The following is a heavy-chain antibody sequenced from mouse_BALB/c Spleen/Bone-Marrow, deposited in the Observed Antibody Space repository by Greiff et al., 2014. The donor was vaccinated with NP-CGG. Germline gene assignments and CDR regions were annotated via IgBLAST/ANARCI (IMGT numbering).Heavy chain of an antibody. CDR2: IDPANGNT. CDR3: ARNGNYGAWFAY. CDR1: GFNIKDTY. Sequence: EVQLQQSGAELVKPGASVKLSCTASGFNIKDTYMHWVKQRPEQSLEWIGRIDPANGNTKYDPKFQDKATITADTSSNTAYLQLSSLTSEDTAVYYCARNGNYGAWFAYWGQGTLVTVSA. D-gene: IGHD2-1*01. V-gene: IGHV14-3*02. J-gene: IGHJ3*01.